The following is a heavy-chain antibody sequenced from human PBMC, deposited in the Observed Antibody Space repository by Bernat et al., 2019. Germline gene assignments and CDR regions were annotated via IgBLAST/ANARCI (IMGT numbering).Heavy chain of an antibody. CDR1: GFTFSSYE. CDR3: ARETVVAATRIQTLDY. Sequence: EVQLVESGGGLVQPGGSLRLSCAASGFTFSSYEMNWVRQAPGKGLEWVSYISSSGSTIYYADSVKGRFTISRDNAKNSLYLQMNSLRAKDTAVYYCARETVVAATRIQTLDYWGQGTLVTVSS. D-gene: IGHD2-15*01. V-gene: IGHV3-48*03. CDR2: ISSSGSTI. J-gene: IGHJ4*02.